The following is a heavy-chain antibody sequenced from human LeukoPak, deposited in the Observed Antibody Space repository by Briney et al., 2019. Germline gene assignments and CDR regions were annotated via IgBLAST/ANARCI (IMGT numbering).Heavy chain of an antibody. V-gene: IGHV3-23*01. CDR3: TRDSGYNAFDI. D-gene: IGHD5-12*01. CDR1: GFTFSNYA. CDR2: ISGGGDNT. Sequence: GGSLRLSCAASGFTFSNYAMTWVRQAPGKGLEWVSGISGGGDNTYYADSMKGRFTISRNNSKNTLYLQMNSLRGEDTAVYYCTRDSGYNAFDIWGQGTMVTVSS. J-gene: IGHJ3*02.